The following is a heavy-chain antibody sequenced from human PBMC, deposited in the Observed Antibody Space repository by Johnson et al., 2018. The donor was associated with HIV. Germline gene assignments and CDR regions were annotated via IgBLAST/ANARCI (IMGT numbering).Heavy chain of an antibody. Sequence: QVQLVESGGGLVKPGGSLRLSCAASGFIFSDYYMSWIRQAPGKGLEWISYISSSSSTMYYADSVKGRFIISRDNAKNSLYLQMNSLRAEDTAVYYCAREGDSSGMVFLDACDIWGQGTMVTVSS. CDR3: AREGDSSGMVFLDACDI. V-gene: IGHV3-11*04. J-gene: IGHJ3*02. D-gene: IGHD3-22*01. CDR2: ISSSSSTM. CDR1: GFIFSDYY.